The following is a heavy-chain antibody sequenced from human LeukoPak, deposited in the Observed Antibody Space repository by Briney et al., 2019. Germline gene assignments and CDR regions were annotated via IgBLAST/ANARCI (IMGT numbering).Heavy chain of an antibody. CDR1: GYTLTELS. J-gene: IGHJ5*02. V-gene: IGHV1-24*01. CDR2: FDPEDGET. Sequence: ASVKVSCKVSGYTLTELSMHWVRQAPGKGLEWMGGFDPEDGETIYAQKFQGRVTMTEDTSTDTAYMELSSLRSEDTAVYYCARGPQAVAAYNWFDPWGQGTLVTVSS. CDR3: ARGPQAVAAYNWFDP. D-gene: IGHD6-19*01.